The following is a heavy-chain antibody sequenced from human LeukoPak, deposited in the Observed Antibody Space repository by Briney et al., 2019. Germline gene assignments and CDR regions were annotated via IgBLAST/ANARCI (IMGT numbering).Heavy chain of an antibody. D-gene: IGHD2-2*01. CDR3: AKGHNRVVVVPAAADI. V-gene: IGHV3-23*01. CDR2: SSGNGGST. Sequence: GGSLRLSCAASGFTFSSYAMSWVRQAPGKGLEWVSASSGNGGSTYYADSVKGRFTISRDNSKNTLYLQMNSLRAEDTAVYYCAKGHNRVVVVPAAADIWGQGTMVTVSS. CDR1: GFTFSSYA. J-gene: IGHJ3*02.